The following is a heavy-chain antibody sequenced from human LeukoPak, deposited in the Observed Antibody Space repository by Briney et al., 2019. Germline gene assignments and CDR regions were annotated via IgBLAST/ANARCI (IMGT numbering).Heavy chain of an antibody. V-gene: IGHV3-30*04. Sequence: GGSLRLSCAASGFTFSSYAMHWVRQAPGKGLERVAVISYDGSNKYSADSVKGRFTVSRDNSKNTLFLQMNSLRAEDTAVYYCAKDGGLWVSAHWGDSWGRGTLVTVSS. CDR2: ISYDGSNK. D-gene: IGHD7-27*01. CDR1: GFTFSSYA. J-gene: IGHJ4*02. CDR3: AKDGGLWVSAHWGDS.